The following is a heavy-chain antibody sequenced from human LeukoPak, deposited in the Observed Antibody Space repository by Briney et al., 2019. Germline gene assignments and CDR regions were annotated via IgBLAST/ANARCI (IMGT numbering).Heavy chain of an antibody. CDR3: ARDRAGSNPGYYYYYYGADV. Sequence: QPGGSPRHSCAASGFTFSTSWMHWVRHAPGKGLVWVSRIKSDGSSIMYADSVRGRFTISRDNAKNTLYLQMNSLRAEDTAVYYCARDRAGSNPGYYYYYYGADVWGQGTTVTVSS. CDR1: GFTFSTSW. J-gene: IGHJ6*02. CDR2: IKSDGSSI. V-gene: IGHV3-74*03. D-gene: IGHD6-19*01.